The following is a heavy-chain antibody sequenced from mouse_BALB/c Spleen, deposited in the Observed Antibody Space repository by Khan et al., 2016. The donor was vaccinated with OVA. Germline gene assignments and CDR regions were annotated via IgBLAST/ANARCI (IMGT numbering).Heavy chain of an antibody. CDR2: ISYSGNT. V-gene: IGHV3-2*02. CDR3: ARICGGDFDY. CDR1: GYSITSDYA. J-gene: IGHJ2*01. Sequence: EVQLQESGPGLVKPSQSLSLTCTVTGYSITSDYAWNWIRQFPGNKLEWLGFISYSGNTNYNPFLKNRISITRDTSKNQFFLQLNSVTTEDTATYYCARICGGDFDYWGQGTTLTVSS.